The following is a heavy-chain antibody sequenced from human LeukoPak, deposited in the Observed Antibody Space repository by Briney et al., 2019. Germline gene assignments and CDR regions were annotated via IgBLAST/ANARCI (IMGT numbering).Heavy chain of an antibody. CDR1: GGSISSSSYY. Sequence: SETLSLTCTVSGGSISSSSYYWGWIRQPPGKGLEWIGSIYYSGSTYYNPSLKSRVTMSVDTSKNQFSLKLSSVTAADTAVYYCATRAGYSSIGLSWFDPWGQGTLVTVSS. D-gene: IGHD6-13*01. CDR2: IYYSGST. V-gene: IGHV4-39*01. J-gene: IGHJ5*02. CDR3: ATRAGYSSIGLSWFDP.